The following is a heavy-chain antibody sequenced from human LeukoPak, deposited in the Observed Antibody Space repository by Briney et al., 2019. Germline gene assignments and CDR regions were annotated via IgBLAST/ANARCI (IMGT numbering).Heavy chain of an antibody. CDR1: GLTFRTYW. V-gene: IGHV3-74*01. D-gene: IGHD4-17*01. J-gene: IGHJ4*02. CDR3: ANEIRPNDH. Sequence: GGSLRLSCAASGLTFRTYWMHWVRQAPGKGLVWVSRINSDGSTTNYADSVKGRFIISRDNSKNTLYLQMNSLRAEDTAVYYCANEIRPNDHWGQGTLVTVSS. CDR2: INSDGSTT.